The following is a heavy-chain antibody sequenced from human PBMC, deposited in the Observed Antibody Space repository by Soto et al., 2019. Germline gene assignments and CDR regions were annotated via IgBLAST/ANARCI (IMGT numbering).Heavy chain of an antibody. Sequence: VGSLRLSCAASGFTFSDYYMSWIRQAPGKGLEWVSYISSSSSYTNYADSVKGRFTISRDNAKNSLYLQMISLRAEDTAVYYCARDRRYSNHPSNWFDPWGQGTMVAVAS. CDR3: ARDRRYSNHPSNWFDP. J-gene: IGHJ5*02. CDR2: ISSSSSYT. V-gene: IGHV3-11*06. CDR1: GFTFSDYY. D-gene: IGHD4-4*01.